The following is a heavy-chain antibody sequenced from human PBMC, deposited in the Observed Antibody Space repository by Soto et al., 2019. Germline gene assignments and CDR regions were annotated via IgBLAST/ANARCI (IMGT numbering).Heavy chain of an antibody. V-gene: IGHV4-4*07. Sequence: SETLSLTCTVSGDSINTYHWSWIRHPAGKGLEWIGRIYSSGTTNYNPSLKSRVTMSVDTSKNQFSLKLTSVTAADTAVYYCARRYSYGDTFDYWGQGTLVTVSS. CDR3: ARRYSYGDTFDY. CDR1: GDSINTYH. D-gene: IGHD5-18*01. CDR2: IYSSGTT. J-gene: IGHJ4*02.